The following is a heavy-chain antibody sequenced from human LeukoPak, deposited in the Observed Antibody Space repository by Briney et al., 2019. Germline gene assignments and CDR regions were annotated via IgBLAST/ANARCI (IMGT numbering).Heavy chain of an antibody. CDR3: ARGLGDYNTNWFPVSGY. CDR1: GYTFTTYD. D-gene: IGHD1-1*01. CDR2: MNPDSGDT. Sequence: ASVKVSCKASGYTFTTYDMRWVRRATGQELEWMGLMNPDSGDTAYAQKFQGRVTMTRNTSISTAYMELSSLRSEDTAIYYCARGLGDYNTNWFPVSGYWGQGTVVTVSS. J-gene: IGHJ4*02. V-gene: IGHV1-8*01.